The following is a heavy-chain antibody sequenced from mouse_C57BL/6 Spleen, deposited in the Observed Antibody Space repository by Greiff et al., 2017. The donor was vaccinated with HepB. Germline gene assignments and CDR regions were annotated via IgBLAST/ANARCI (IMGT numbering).Heavy chain of an antibody. CDR2: ISSGSSTI. Sequence: EVKVVESGGGLVKPGGSLKLSCAASGFTFSDYGMHWVRQAPEKGLEWVAYISSGSSTIYYADTVKGRFTISRDNAKNTLFLQMTSLRSEDTAMYYCARQNYVGYFDVWGTGTTVTVSS. CDR3: ARQNYVGYFDV. V-gene: IGHV5-17*01. J-gene: IGHJ1*03. D-gene: IGHD1-1*01. CDR1: GFTFSDYG.